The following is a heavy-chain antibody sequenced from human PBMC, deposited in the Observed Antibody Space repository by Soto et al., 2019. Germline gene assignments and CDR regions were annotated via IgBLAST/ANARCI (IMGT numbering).Heavy chain of an antibody. Sequence: SETLSLTCTVSGGSISSYYWSWIRQPPGKGLEWIGYIYYSGSTNYNPSLKSRVTISVDTSKNQFSLKLSSVTAADTAVYYCARVPGPWGQGTLVTVLL. CDR2: IYYSGST. D-gene: IGHD7-27*01. V-gene: IGHV4-59*12. J-gene: IGHJ5*02. CDR1: GGSISSYY. CDR3: ARVPGP.